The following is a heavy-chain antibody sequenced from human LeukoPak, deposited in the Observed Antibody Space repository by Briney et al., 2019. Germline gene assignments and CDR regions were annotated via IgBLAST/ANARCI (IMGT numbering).Heavy chain of an antibody. J-gene: IGHJ6*02. D-gene: IGHD3-22*01. CDR3: AKGPMYYYDSSGYYVYYYYGMDV. Sequence: GGSLRLSCAASGFTFSSYAMSWVRQAPGKGLEWVSAISGSGGSTYYADSVKGRFTISRDNSKNTLYLQTNSLRAEDTAVYYCAKGPMYYYDSSGYYVYYYYGMDVWGQGTTVTVSS. CDR1: GFTFSSYA. V-gene: IGHV3-23*01. CDR2: ISGSGGST.